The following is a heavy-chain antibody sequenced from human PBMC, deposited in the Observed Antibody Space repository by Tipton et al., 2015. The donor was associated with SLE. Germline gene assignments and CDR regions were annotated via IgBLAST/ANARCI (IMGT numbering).Heavy chain of an antibody. V-gene: IGHV4-39*07. CDR1: GGSFSNSSYY. D-gene: IGHD5-12*01. Sequence: TLSLTCTVSGGSFSNSSYYWSWIRQPPGKGLEWIGSIFYTGSTYYNPSLKSRVSFSIDTSKHQFSLKLNSVTAADTAVYYCARRHYSGPFDSWGQGTLVTVSS. CDR3: ARRHYSGPFDS. J-gene: IGHJ4*02. CDR2: IFYTGST.